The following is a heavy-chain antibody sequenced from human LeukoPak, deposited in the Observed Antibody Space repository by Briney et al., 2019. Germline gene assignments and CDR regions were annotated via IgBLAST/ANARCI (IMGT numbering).Heavy chain of an antibody. Sequence: GGSLRLSCAASGFTFSSYAMSWVRQAPGKELEWVSAISGSGGSTYYADSVKGRFTISRDNSKNTLYLQMNSLRAEDTAVYYCAKSYSGWYGYYFDYWGQGTLVTVSS. D-gene: IGHD6-19*01. CDR3: AKSYSGWYGYYFDY. CDR1: GFTFSSYA. V-gene: IGHV3-23*01. CDR2: ISGSGGST. J-gene: IGHJ4*02.